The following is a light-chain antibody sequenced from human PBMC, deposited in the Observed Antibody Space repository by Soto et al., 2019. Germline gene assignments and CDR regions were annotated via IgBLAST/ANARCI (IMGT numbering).Light chain of an antibody. CDR1: SANIGAAYN. V-gene: IGLV1-40*01. CDR2: GNN. Sequence: QSVLTQPPSVSGAPGQRVTISCTGSSANIGAAYNVDWYQQLPGTAPKLLIYGNNNRPSGVPARFSGSKSGNTASLTISGLQADDEADYYCSSYTASSTLLFGTGTKVTVL. J-gene: IGLJ1*01. CDR3: SSYTASSTLL.